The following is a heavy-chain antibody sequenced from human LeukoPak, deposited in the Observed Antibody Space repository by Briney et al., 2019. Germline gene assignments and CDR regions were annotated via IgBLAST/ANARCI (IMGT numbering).Heavy chain of an antibody. D-gene: IGHD5-18*01. V-gene: IGHV3-21*01. J-gene: IGHJ5*02. CDR2: ITSSSSYI. Sequence: PGGSLRLSCAASGFTFSSYTMNWVRQAPGKGLEWVSSITSSSSYIYYADSVKGRFTISRHNAKNSLYLQMDSLRAEDTAVYYCARDSGYSYGAFDPWGQGTLVTVSS. CDR1: GFTFSSYT. CDR3: ARDSGYSYGAFDP.